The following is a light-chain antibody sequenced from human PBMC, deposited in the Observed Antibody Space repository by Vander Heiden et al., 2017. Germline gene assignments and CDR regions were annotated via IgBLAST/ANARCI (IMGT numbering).Light chain of an antibody. CDR1: QSLLHSKGYNY. CDR2: LGS. J-gene: IGKJ1*01. Sequence: EIRMSQYPLYLPVRPGEHASISCRSSQSLLHSKGYNYLDWYLQKPGQSPQLLIYLGSNRSSGVPDRFSGSGSGTDFTLKIIRVEAEDVGVYYCRQALQSPQTFGQGTKVEIK. CDR3: RQALQSPQT. V-gene: IGKV2-28*01.